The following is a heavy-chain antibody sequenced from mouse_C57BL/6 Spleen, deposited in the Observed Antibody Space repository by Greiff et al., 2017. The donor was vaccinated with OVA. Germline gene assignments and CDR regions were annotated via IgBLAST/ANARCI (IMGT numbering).Heavy chain of an antibody. J-gene: IGHJ4*01. CDR3: ARDSSGYDAMDY. V-gene: IGHV5-12*01. CDR1: GFTFSDYY. D-gene: IGHD3-2*02. Sequence: EVKLQESGGGLVQPGGSLKLSCAASGFTFSDYYMYWVRQTPEKRLEWVAYISNGGGSTYYPDTVKGRFTISRDNAKNTLYLQMSRLKSEDTAMYYCARDSSGYDAMDYWGQGTSVTVSS. CDR2: ISNGGGST.